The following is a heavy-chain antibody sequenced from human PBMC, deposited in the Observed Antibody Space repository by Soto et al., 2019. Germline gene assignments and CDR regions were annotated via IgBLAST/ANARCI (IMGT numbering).Heavy chain of an antibody. CDR2: IYNTGLN. V-gene: IGHV4-31*03. CDR3: AIDVRFRGTPYYMDA. Sequence: QVQLQESGPGLVKPSQTLSLTCTVSGGSITASGYYWTWIRQFPGRGLEWIGYIYNTGLNYYNPSIRSRLTLLVDTSSNHCSLRLTPVTAADTAVYYCAIDVRFRGTPYYMDAWGKGHTVTVS. J-gene: IGHJ6*03. D-gene: IGHD3-10*01. CDR1: GGSITASGYY.